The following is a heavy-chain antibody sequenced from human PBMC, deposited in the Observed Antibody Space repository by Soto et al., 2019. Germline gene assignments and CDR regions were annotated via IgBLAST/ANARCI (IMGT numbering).Heavy chain of an antibody. J-gene: IGHJ3*02. V-gene: IGHV1-3*04. CDR1: GYTFTHYA. CDR2: INTGNGDT. Sequence: QVQLVQSGAEVKQPGASVKVSCKSSGYTFTHYAMHWVRQAPRQGLEWLGWINTGNGDTGFSQKFQGRVSITMDTAASTAYVELSSVISEDTAVYFCARQGDRRILRDAFDIWGQGTLVTVAS. CDR3: ARQGDRRILRDAFDI.